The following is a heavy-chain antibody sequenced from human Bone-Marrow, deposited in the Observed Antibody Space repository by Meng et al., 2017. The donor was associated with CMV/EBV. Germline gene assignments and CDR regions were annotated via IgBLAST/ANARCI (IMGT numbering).Heavy chain of an antibody. Sequence: ASVKVSCKPSGYTFTGYYMHWVRQAPGQGLEWMGWINPNSGGTNYAQKFQGRVTMTRDTSISTAYMELSRLRSDDTAVYYCARLRYCSSTSCYYYYGMDVWGQGTTVTVSS. CDR2: INPNSGGT. V-gene: IGHV1-2*02. CDR3: ARLRYCSSTSCYYYYGMDV. D-gene: IGHD2-2*01. J-gene: IGHJ6*02. CDR1: GYTFTGYY.